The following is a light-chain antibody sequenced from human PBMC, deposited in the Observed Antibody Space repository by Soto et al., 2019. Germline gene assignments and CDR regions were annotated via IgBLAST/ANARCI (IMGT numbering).Light chain of an antibody. Sequence: DIQMTQSPSSLSASVGDRVTITCRASQNISSYLNWYQQKPGKAPKLLIYAASSLQSGVPSRFSGSGSGTDFTLTISSLQPEDFATYYSQQSYSTPWTFGQGTKVEIK. V-gene: IGKV1-39*01. CDR1: QNISSY. CDR3: QQSYSTPWT. CDR2: AAS. J-gene: IGKJ1*01.